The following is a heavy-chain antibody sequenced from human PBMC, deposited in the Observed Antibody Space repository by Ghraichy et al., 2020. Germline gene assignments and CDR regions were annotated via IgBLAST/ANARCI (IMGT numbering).Heavy chain of an antibody. CDR2: ISSSSSYI. Sequence: GGSLRLSCAASGFTFSSYSMNWVRQAPGKGLEWVSSISSSSSYIYYADSVKGRFTISRDNAKNSLYLQMNSLRAEDTAVYYCARGGYGDYGFRYDAFDIWGQGTMVTVSS. D-gene: IGHD4-17*01. V-gene: IGHV3-21*01. CDR3: ARGGYGDYGFRYDAFDI. J-gene: IGHJ3*02. CDR1: GFTFSSYS.